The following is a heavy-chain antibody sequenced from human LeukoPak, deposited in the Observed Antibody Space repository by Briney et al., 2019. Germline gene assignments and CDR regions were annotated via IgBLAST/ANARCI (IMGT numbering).Heavy chain of an antibody. V-gene: IGHV3-23*01. CDR3: AKDLGATDAFDI. D-gene: IGHD1-26*01. CDR2: ISGSGGST. CDR1: GFTFSSYA. J-gene: IGHJ3*02. Sequence: GGSLRLSCAASGFTFSSYAMSWVRQAPGKGLEWVSAISGSGGSTYYADSVKGRFTISRDNSKNTLYLQMNSLRAEDTAVYYSAKDLGATDAFDIWGQGTMVTVSS.